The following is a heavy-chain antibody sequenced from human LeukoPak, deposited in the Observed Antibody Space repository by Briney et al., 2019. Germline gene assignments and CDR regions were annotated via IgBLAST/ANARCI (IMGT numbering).Heavy chain of an antibody. CDR1: GFTFSSYA. CDR3: AKDLTGVNRYYFDY. Sequence: GGSLRLSCAASGFTFSSYAMSWVRQAPGKGLEWVSVISGSGGSTYYADSVKGRFTISRDNSKNTLYLQMNSLRAEDTAVYYCAKDLTGVNRYYFDYWGQGTLVTVSS. D-gene: IGHD7-27*01. J-gene: IGHJ4*02. V-gene: IGHV3-23*01. CDR2: ISGSGGST.